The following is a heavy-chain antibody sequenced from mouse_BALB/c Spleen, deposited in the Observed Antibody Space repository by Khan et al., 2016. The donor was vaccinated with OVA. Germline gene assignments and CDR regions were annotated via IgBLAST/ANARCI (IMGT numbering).Heavy chain of an antibody. Sequence: QIQLVQSGPELKKPGEPVKISCKASRYTFTKNGMNWAKQAPGQGLKWMGWINTYTGEPTYAADFKGRFAFSLETSASTAYLQINNLKNEDTATYFCARVGYAGTMDSWGQGTSVTVSP. D-gene: IGHD2-14*01. CDR2: INTYTGEP. V-gene: IGHV9-3-1*01. J-gene: IGHJ4*01. CDR1: RYTFTKNG. CDR3: ARVGYAGTMDS.